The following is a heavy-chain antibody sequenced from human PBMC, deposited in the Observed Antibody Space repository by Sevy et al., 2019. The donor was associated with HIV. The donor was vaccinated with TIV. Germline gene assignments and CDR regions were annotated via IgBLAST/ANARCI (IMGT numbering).Heavy chain of an antibody. CDR3: ARVFPYCSGGSCYSPYDAFDI. CDR2: INPNSGST. CDR1: GYTFTGHY. J-gene: IGHJ3*02. Sequence: ASVKVSCKASGYTFTGHYMHWVRQAPGQGLEWMGWINPNSGSTDYAQKFQGRVTLTRDTSISTAYLELSRLTSDDTAVYCCARVFPYCSGGSCYSPYDAFDIWGQGTMVTVSS. V-gene: IGHV1-2*02. D-gene: IGHD2-15*01.